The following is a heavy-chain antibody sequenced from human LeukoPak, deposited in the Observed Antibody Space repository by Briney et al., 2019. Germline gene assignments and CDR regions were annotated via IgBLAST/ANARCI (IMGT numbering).Heavy chain of an antibody. CDR1: GFTFSSYS. J-gene: IGHJ4*02. V-gene: IGHV3-48*01. CDR3: ASLRWDIVVVLDAVFGY. Sequence: PGGSLRLSCAASGFTFSSYSMNWVRQAPGKGLEWVSYISSSSSTIYYADSVKGRFTISRDNAKNSLYLQMNSLRAEDTAVYYCASLRWDIVVVLDAVFGYWGQGTLVTVYS. CDR2: ISSSSSTI. D-gene: IGHD2-2*01.